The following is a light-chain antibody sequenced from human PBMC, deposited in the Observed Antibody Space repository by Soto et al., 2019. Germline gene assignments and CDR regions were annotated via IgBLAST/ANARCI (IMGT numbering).Light chain of an antibody. V-gene: IGKV3-11*01. CDR3: QHRSYWLGT. CDR2: DAS. Sequence: EIVLTQSPATLSLSPGERATLSCRASQSVGSFLAWYQQKSGQTPRLLIYDASNRAPGIPARFSGSGSGTDFTLTISSLEPEDFAVYYCQHRSYWLGTFGPGTKVDIK. CDR1: QSVGSF. J-gene: IGKJ3*01.